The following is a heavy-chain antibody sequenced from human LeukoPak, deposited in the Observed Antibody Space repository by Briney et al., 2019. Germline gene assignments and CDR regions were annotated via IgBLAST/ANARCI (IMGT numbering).Heavy chain of an antibody. D-gene: IGHD1-26*01. V-gene: IGHV4-4*09. CDR1: GASISTYY. CDR2: IHTSGAS. Sequence: SETLSLTCTVSGASISTYYWSWIRQTPEKGLEWMGHIHTSGASRYYPSLKSRLTLSIDTSRNQLSLVLASVTAADTAVYFCARLGSYHDFWGQGALVTVSS. CDR3: ARLGSYHDF. J-gene: IGHJ4*02.